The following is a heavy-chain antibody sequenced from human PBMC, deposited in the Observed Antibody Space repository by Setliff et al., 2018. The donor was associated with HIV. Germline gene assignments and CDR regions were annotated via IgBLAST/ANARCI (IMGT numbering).Heavy chain of an antibody. CDR2: INKDGHHT. D-gene: IGHD6-13*01. CDR3: AKEHWGSNWSGLGV. V-gene: IGHV3-43*01. CDR1: GFTFHDFS. Sequence: LRLSCAASGFTFHDFSMHWVRQAPGKGLEWVSLINKDGHHTLYADSVRGRFTISRDNRKDSLYLQMNSLSTEDTALYYCAKEHWGSNWSGLGVWGQGTTITVSS. J-gene: IGHJ6*02.